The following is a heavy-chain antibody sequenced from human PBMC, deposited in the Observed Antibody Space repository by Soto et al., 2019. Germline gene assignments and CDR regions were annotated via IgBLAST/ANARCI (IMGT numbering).Heavy chain of an antibody. CDR2: IIPIFGTA. CDR3: ASPNPPNDSSGYYNAENFDY. D-gene: IGHD3-22*01. Sequence: ASVKVSCKASGGTFSSYAISWVRQAPGQGLEWMGGIIPIFGTANYAQKFQGRVTITADESTSTAYMELSSLRSEDTAVYYCASPNPPNDSSGYYNAENFDYWGQGTLVTVSS. J-gene: IGHJ4*02. CDR1: GGTFSSYA. V-gene: IGHV1-69*13.